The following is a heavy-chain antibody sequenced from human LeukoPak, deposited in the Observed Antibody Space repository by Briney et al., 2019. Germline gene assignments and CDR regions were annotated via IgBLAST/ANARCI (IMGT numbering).Heavy chain of an antibody. Sequence: GGSLRLTCVASGFRFGRDWISWVRQAPGKGLEWVACVKQDGTEKNYVVSVWGRFTVSVDNGKNSLYLQMNSLRAEDTAKYYCATLDSTKSVLWGRGTAIIVSS. CDR1: GFRFGRDW. D-gene: IGHD2-2*01. V-gene: IGHV3-7*01. CDR2: VKQDGTEK. CDR3: ATLDSTKSVL. J-gene: IGHJ1*01.